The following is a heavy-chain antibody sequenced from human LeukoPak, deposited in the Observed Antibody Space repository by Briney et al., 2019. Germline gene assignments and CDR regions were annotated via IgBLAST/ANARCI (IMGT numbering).Heavy chain of an antibody. CDR1: GFTFSNYA. D-gene: IGHD4-17*01. CDR2: IKSKTDGGTT. CDR3: TTGGTVTFDY. Sequence: PGGSLRLSCVASGFTFSNYAMSWVRQAPGKGLEWVGRIKSKTDGGTTDYAAPVKGRFTISRDDSKNTLYLQMNSPKTEDTAVYYCTTGGTVTFDYWGQGTLVTVPS. J-gene: IGHJ4*02. V-gene: IGHV3-15*01.